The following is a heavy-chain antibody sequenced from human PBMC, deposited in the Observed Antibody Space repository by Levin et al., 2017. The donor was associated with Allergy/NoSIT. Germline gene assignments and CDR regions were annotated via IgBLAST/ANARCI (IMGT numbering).Heavy chain of an antibody. D-gene: IGHD1-26*01. J-gene: IGHJ4*02. V-gene: IGHV3-15*01. CDR1: GFTFTDAW. CDR3: TTPAAGATFDY. CDR2: IKGKSDAGTT. Sequence: GGSLRLSCVGSGFTFTDAWMSWVRQAPGKGLECVGRIKGKSDAGTTEYAAPVKDKFTISRDDSKNTLYLQMNSLKNEDTAVYYCTTPAAGATFDYWGQGTLVTVSS.